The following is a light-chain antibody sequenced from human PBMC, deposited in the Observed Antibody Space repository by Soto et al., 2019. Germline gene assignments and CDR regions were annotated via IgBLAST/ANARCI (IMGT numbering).Light chain of an antibody. CDR1: SSDVGSYNL. CDR3: CSYVGSSTYVV. Sequence: QSALTQPASVSGSPGQSITISCTGTSSDVGSYNLVSWYQQHPGKAPKLMIYEGSKRPSGVSNRFSGSKSGNTASLTISGLQAEDEADYHCCSYVGSSTYVVFGGGTKVTVL. V-gene: IGLV2-23*01. CDR2: EGS. J-gene: IGLJ2*01.